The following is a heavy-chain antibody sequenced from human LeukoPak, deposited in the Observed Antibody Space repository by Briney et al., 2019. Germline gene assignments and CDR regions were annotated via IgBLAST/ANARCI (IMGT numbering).Heavy chain of an antibody. CDR1: AFTFSSYW. J-gene: IGHJ4*02. V-gene: IGHV3-7*03. Sequence: GGSLRLSCTASAFTFSSYWMTWVRQAPGRGLECVANIKQDGSEKYYVDSVQGRFTISRDNAKNSLYLQMNSLRAEDTALYYCAKDRVDDFWSGYQVDYWGQGILVTVSS. CDR2: IKQDGSEK. CDR3: AKDRVDDFWSGYQVDY. D-gene: IGHD3-3*01.